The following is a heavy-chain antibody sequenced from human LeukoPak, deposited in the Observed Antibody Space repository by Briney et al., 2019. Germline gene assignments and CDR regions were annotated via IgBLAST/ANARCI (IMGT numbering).Heavy chain of an antibody. Sequence: SVKVSCKASGGTFISYAISWVRQAPGQGVEWRGGIIPIFGTATSAQNFQGSVTLTADESTSTAYMELSSLRSEDTAVYYCARGARVIIWGFDYWSQGTLVTVSS. V-gene: IGHV1-69*13. J-gene: IGHJ4*02. D-gene: IGHD3-10*01. CDR1: GGTFISYA. CDR2: IIPIFGTA. CDR3: ARGARVIIWGFDY.